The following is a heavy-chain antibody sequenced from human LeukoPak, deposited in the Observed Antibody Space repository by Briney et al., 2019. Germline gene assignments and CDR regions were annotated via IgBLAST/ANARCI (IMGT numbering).Heavy chain of an antibody. CDR2: INHSGST. J-gene: IGHJ4*02. CDR3: ARGGVELELYFDY. V-gene: IGHV4-34*01. CDR1: GGSFSGYY. D-gene: IGHD1-7*01. Sequence: SETLSLTCAVYGGSFSGYYWSWIRQPPGKGLEWIGEINHSGSTNYNPSLKSRVTISVDTSKNQFSLKLSSVTAADTAVYYCARGGVELELYFDYWGQGTLVTVSS.